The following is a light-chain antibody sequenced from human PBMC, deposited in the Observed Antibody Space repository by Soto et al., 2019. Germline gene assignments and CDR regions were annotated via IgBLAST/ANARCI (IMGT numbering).Light chain of an antibody. Sequence: DIQMTQSPSTLSASVGYTVTITCRASQSVNSWLAWYQQKPGKAPKLLIWDASSLQSGVPSRFSGSGSGTEFTLTISSLQPDDFATYYCQQYNSYSTFGQGTKVDIK. V-gene: IGKV1-5*01. CDR3: QQYNSYST. CDR2: DAS. J-gene: IGKJ1*01. CDR1: QSVNSW.